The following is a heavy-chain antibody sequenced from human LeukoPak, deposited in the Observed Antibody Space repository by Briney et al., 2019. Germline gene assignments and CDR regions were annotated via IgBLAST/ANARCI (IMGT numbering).Heavy chain of an antibody. CDR2: ILSSGSTI. CDR3: AKDNSRGDAFDI. CDR1: GFTISDHD. Sequence: PGGSLRLSCAASGFTISDHDMSWIRQAPGKGLEWVSYILSSGSTIYYADSVKGRFTISRDNSKNTLYLQMNSLRAEDTAVYYCAKDNSRGDAFDIWGQGTMVTVSS. V-gene: IGHV3-11*01. J-gene: IGHJ3*02.